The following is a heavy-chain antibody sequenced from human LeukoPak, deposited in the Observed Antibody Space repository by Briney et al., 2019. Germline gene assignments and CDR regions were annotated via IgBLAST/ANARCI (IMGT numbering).Heavy chain of an antibody. V-gene: IGHV3-21*01. CDR2: ISSSSSYI. CDR3: ARERAYYDILTGYRY. D-gene: IGHD3-9*01. CDR1: GSTFSSYN. Sequence: GGSLRLSCAASGSTFSSYNMNWVRQAPGKGLEWVSSISSSSSYIYYADSVKGRFTISRDNAKNSLYLQMNSLRAEDTAVYYCARERAYYDILTGYRYWGQGTLVTVSS. J-gene: IGHJ4*02.